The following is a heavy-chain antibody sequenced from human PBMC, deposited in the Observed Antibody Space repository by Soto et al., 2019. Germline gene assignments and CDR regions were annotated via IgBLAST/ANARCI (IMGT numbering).Heavy chain of an antibody. V-gene: IGHV3-15*07. CDR3: TPLGGAVAGTFHYYYYGMDV. CDR1: GFTFSNAW. J-gene: IGHJ6*02. D-gene: IGHD6-19*01. CDR2: IKSKTDGGTT. Sequence: ELQLVESGGGLVKPGGSLRLSCAASGFTFSNAWMNWVRQAPGKGLEWVGRIKSKTDGGTTDYAAPVKGRFTISRDDSKNTLYLQMNSLNTEDTAVYYCTPLGGAVAGTFHYYYYGMDVWGQGTTVTVSS.